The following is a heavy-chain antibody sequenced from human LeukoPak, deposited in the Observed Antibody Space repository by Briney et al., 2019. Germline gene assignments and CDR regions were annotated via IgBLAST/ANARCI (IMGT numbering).Heavy chain of an antibody. Sequence: SETLSLTCTVSGGSISSYYWSWIRQPPGKGLEWIGYIYYSGSTNYNPSLKSRVTISVDTSKNQFSLKLSSVTAADTAVYYCARHGYSYGSAYGMDVWGQGTTVTVSS. CDR1: GGSISSYY. CDR2: IYYSGST. CDR3: ARHGYSYGSAYGMDV. D-gene: IGHD5-18*01. J-gene: IGHJ6*02. V-gene: IGHV4-59*08.